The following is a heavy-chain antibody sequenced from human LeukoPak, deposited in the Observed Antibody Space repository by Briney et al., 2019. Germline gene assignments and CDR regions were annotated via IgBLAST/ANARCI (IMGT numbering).Heavy chain of an antibody. CDR1: GYSFTKSW. Sequence: GESLKISCKGSGYSFTKSWIGWVRQMPGKGLEWMGIIYPGDSDTRYSPAFQGQVTISGDKSSSTAYLQWRSLKASDTAMYYCATKVVAPDAFDIWGLGTMVTVSS. CDR2: IYPGDSDT. D-gene: IGHD2-15*01. CDR3: ATKVVAPDAFDI. J-gene: IGHJ3*02. V-gene: IGHV5-51*01.